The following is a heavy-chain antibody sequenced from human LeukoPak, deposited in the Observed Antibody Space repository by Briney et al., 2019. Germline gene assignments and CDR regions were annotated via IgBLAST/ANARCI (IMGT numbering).Heavy chain of an antibody. CDR1: GGSFSGYY. CDR3: ARGEYYYDSSGYYYGY. V-gene: IGHV4-34*01. J-gene: IGHJ4*02. CDR2: INHSGST. D-gene: IGHD3-22*01. Sequence: PSEALSLTCAVYGGSFSGYYWSWIRQPPGKGLEWIREINHSGSTNYNPSLKSRVTISVDTSKNQFSLKLSSVTAADTAVYYCARGEYYYDSSGYYYGYWGQRNLVTVSS.